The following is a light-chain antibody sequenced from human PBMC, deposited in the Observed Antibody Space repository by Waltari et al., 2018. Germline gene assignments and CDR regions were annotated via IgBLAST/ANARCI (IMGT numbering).Light chain of an antibody. CDR2: SVD. J-gene: IGLJ2*01. CDR3: SSYAGNNILV. V-gene: IGLV2-14*03. Sequence: QSALTQPGSMSGSPGQSITISCTGTSSDVGAYDSANWYQQHPGKAPKLMIHSVDSRPSGISNRFSGSKSGNTASLTISGLQAEDEADYFCSSYAGNNILVFGGGTEVTVL. CDR1: SSDVGAYDS.